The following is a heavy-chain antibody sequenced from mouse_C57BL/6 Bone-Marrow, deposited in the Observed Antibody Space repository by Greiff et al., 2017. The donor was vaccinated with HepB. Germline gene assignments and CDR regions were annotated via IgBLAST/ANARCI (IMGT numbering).Heavy chain of an antibody. CDR2: IYPRGGNT. Sequence: QVQLKESGAELARPGASVKLSCKASGYTFTSYGISWVKQRPGQGLEWIGEIYPRGGNTYYNEKFKGKATLTADKSSSTAYMELSSLTSEDSAVYFCARAVLFLRPSYAIDYWGQGPSVTVSS. V-gene: IGHV1-81*01. CDR1: GYTFTSYG. CDR3: ARAVLFLRPSYAIDY. D-gene: IGHD1-1*01. J-gene: IGHJ4*01.